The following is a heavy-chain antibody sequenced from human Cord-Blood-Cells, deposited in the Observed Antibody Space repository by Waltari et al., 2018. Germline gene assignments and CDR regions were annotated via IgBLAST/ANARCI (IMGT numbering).Heavy chain of an antibody. CDR3: ASLDY. V-gene: IGHV4-38-2*01. CDR2: INHSGST. J-gene: IGHJ4*02. CDR1: GYSISSVYY. Sequence: QVQLQESGPGLVKPSETLSLTCAVSGYSISSVYYWGWIRQPPGKGLEWIGSINHSGSTYYNPSLKMRVTISVCTSKNQFSLKLSSVTAADTAVYYCASLDYWGQGTLVTVSS.